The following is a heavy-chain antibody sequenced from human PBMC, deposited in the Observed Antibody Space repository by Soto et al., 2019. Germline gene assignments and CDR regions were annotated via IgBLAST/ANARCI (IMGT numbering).Heavy chain of an antibody. Sequence: PGGSLRLSCAASRYTFSSYAMHWVRQAPGKGLEWLAVISYDGSNENYADYVKGRFTISSDNSKDTVYLQMSSLRAEDTAVYYCARDFSMVVVAPGYWGQGTLVTVSS. CDR2: ISYDGSNE. D-gene: IGHD2-15*01. CDR3: ARDFSMVVVAPGY. CDR1: RYTFSSYA. V-gene: IGHV3-30-3*01. J-gene: IGHJ4*02.